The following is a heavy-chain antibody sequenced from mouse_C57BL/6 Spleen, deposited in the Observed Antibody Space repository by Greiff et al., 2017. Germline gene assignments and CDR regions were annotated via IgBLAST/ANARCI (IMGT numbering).Heavy chain of an antibody. D-gene: IGHD4-1*02. Sequence: EVLVVESGGGLVKPGGSLKLSCAASGFTFSSYAMSWVRQTPEKRLEWVATISDGGSYTYYPDNVKGRFTISRDNAKNNLYLQMSHLKSEDTAMYYCARDQLGRYAMDYWGQGTSVTVSS. CDR2: ISDGGSYT. J-gene: IGHJ4*01. CDR1: GFTFSSYA. CDR3: ARDQLGRYAMDY. V-gene: IGHV5-4*01.